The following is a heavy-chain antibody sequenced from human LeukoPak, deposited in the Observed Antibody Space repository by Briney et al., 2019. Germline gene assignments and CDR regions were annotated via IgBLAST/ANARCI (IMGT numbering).Heavy chain of an antibody. D-gene: IGHD1-26*01. J-gene: IGHJ3*02. CDR3: ARRWEAGYFDAFDI. V-gene: IGHV4-39*01. CDR2: IYYSGST. CDR1: GGPISSSSYY. Sequence: SETLSLTCTVSGGPISSSSYYWGWIRQPPGKGLEWIGSIYYSGSTYYNPSLKSRVTISVDTSKNQFSLKLSSVTAADTAVYYRARRWEAGYFDAFDIWGQGTMVTVSS.